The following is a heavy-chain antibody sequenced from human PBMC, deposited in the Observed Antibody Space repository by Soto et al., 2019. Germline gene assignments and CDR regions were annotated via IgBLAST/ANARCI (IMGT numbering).Heavy chain of an antibody. D-gene: IGHD3-16*01. CDR3: ARGGPPIDY. Sequence: QVQLVQSGAEVKKPGASVKVSCKASGYTFTNFGISWVRQAPGQGLEWMGWISAYNGNTNYAQKFQGRVTMTTETSPSTAYMEVRSLRFDDTAMYSCARGGPPIDYWGQGTLVTVSS. CDR1: GYTFTNFG. CDR2: ISAYNGNT. V-gene: IGHV1-18*01. J-gene: IGHJ4*02.